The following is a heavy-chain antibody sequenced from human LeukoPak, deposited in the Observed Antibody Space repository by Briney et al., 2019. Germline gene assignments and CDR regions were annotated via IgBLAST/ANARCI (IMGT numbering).Heavy chain of an antibody. J-gene: IGHJ6*02. V-gene: IGHV4-34*01. CDR2: INHSGST. CDR3: ARTSSGWYYYYGMDV. CDR1: GGSFSGYY. D-gene: IGHD6-19*01. Sequence: SETLSLTCAVYGGSFSGYYWSWIRQPPGKGLEWIGEINHSGSTNYNPSLKSRVTISVDTSKNQFSLKLSSVTAADTAVYYCARTSSGWYYYYGMDVWGQGTTVTVSS.